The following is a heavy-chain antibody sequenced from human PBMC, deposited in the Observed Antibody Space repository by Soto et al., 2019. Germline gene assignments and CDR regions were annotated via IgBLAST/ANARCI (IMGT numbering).Heavy chain of an antibody. CDR2: ISNTAITD. D-gene: IGHD3-10*01. CDR1: GFSFSDYS. J-gene: IGHJ6*03. Sequence: QVQLVESGGDLVKPGGSLRLSCVASGFSFSDYSMTWMRQAPGGGLDFVAFISNTAITDYYADSVKGRFTISRDNARNSFDLKMDSRRAEDAAVYYWARDWHQMLPHKHYYNCLAVWGTG. CDR3: ARDWHQMLPHKHYYNCLAV. V-gene: IGHV3-11*01.